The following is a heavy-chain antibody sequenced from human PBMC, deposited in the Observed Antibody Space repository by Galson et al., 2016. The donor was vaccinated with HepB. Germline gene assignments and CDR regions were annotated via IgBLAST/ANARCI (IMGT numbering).Heavy chain of an antibody. V-gene: IGHV3-23*01. D-gene: IGHD7-27*01. CDR2: ISGPGRNT. J-gene: IGHJ6*02. CDR1: KFTFRNYA. CDR3: ARAWGNYGMDV. Sequence: SLRLSCAASKFTFRNYAMSWVRQAPGKGLEWVSSISGPGRNTYYADSVKGRFTLSRDNSKNTLYLQMNSLRAEDTAVYYCARAWGNYGMDVWGQGTTVTVSS.